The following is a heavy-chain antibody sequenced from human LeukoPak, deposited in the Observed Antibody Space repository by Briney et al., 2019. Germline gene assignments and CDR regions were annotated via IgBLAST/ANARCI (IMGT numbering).Heavy chain of an antibody. CDR3: ARAPGGAAADPYYYYMDV. D-gene: IGHD6-13*01. CDR2: ISSSSSTI. CDR1: GFTFSSYS. J-gene: IGHJ6*03. Sequence: QPGGSLILSCAASGFTFSSYSMNSVRQAPGKGLEWVSYISSSSSTIYYADSVKGRFTISRHNHKNSLYLQMNSLRAEDTAVYYCARAPGGAAADPYYYYMDVWGKATTVTVSS. V-gene: IGHV3-48*01.